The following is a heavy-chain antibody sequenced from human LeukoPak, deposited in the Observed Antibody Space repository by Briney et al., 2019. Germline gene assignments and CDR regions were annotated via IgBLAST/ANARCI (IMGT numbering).Heavy chain of an antibody. CDR1: GGSFSGYS. V-gene: IGHV4-34*01. CDR2: INHSGGT. Sequence: ASETLSLTCAVYGGSFSGYSWNWIRQPPVKGLEWIGEINHSGGTNYNPSLKSRVTISVDTSKKQFSLKLSSVTAADAAVYYCARGVDYYGVWGQGTLVTVSS. CDR3: ARGVDYYGV. D-gene: IGHD3-10*01. J-gene: IGHJ4*02.